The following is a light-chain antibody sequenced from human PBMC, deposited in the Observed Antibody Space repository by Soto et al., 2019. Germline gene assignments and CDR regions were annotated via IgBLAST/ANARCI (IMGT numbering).Light chain of an antibody. V-gene: IGLV3-21*02. CDR1: NIERKS. CDR3: QVWDSDNNPFYV. CDR2: DDS. J-gene: IGLJ1*01. Sequence: SYELTQPPSVSVAPGQTARITCGGNNIERKSVNWYQQRPGQAPVLVVYDDSDRPSGIPERFSGSNSGNTATLIINTAEAGDEADYYCQVWDSDNNPFYVFGAGTKVTVL.